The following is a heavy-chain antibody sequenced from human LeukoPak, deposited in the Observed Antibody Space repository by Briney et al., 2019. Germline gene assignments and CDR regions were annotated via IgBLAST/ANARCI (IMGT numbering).Heavy chain of an antibody. Sequence: SETLSLTCTVSGGSISSYFWTWIRQPPGKALEWIGYIHYSGSTNYNPSLKSRVTISVDTSKNQFSLKLSSVTPADTAVYCCARSNSSSWDVAFDIWGQGTMVTVSS. J-gene: IGHJ3*02. V-gene: IGHV4-59*01. CDR3: ARSNSSSWDVAFDI. CDR1: GGSISSYF. CDR2: IHYSGST. D-gene: IGHD6-13*01.